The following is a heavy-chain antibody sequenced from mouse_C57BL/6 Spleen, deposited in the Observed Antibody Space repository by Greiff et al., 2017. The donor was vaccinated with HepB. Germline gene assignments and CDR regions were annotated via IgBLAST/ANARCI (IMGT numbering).Heavy chain of an antibody. CDR1: GFSLTSYG. CDR2: IWGDGST. Sequence: QVQLQQSGPGLVAPSQSLSITCTVSGFSLTSYGVSWVRQPPGKGLEWLGVIWGDGSTNYHSALISRLSISKDNSKSQVFLKLNSLQTDDTATYYCAKKKEAYYGSGWYFDVWGTGTTVTVSS. D-gene: IGHD1-1*01. V-gene: IGHV2-3*01. J-gene: IGHJ1*03. CDR3: AKKKEAYYGSGWYFDV.